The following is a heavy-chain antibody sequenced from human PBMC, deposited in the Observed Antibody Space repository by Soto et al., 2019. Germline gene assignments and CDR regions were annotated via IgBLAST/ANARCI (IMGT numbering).Heavy chain of an antibody. CDR1: GYTFTTYW. CDR2: IYPGDSDT. D-gene: IGHD6-13*01. V-gene: IGHV5-51*01. Sequence: PGESLKISCKGSGYTFTTYWIGWVRQMPGKGLEWMGIIYPGDSDTRYSPSFQGQVTISADKSTSTAYLQWSSLKASDTAMYYCARLGLAAAGTFDYWGQGTLVTVSS. CDR3: ARLGLAAAGTFDY. J-gene: IGHJ4*02.